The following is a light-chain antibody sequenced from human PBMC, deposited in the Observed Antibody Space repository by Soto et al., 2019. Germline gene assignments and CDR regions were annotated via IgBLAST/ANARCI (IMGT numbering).Light chain of an antibody. CDR2: DAS. CDR1: QTISTW. J-gene: IGKJ1*01. CDR3: QQYTYTSNPWT. V-gene: IGKV1-5*01. Sequence: DIQGTESPSALAASVGDRVTITCRASQTISTWMAWYQQSPGKAPTLLVYDASALQSRVASRLSGSGSGTEFTLIISGRRPDDSATYYCQQYTYTSNPWTFGQGTKVDIK.